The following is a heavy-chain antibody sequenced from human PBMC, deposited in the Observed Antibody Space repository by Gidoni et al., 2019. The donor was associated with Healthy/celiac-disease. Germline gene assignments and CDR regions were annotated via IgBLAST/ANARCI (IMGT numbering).Heavy chain of an antibody. CDR2: ISSSSSTI. CDR3: ARDPAMITFGGVIAGGDY. Sequence: EVQLVESGGGLVQPGGSLRLSCAASGFTFIRYSMNWVRQAPGKGLEWVSYISSSSSTIYYADSVKGRFTISRDNAKNSLYLQMNSLRAEDTAVYYCARDPAMITFGGVIAGGDYWGQGTLVTVSS. CDR1: GFTFIRYS. J-gene: IGHJ4*02. D-gene: IGHD3-16*02. V-gene: IGHV3-48*01.